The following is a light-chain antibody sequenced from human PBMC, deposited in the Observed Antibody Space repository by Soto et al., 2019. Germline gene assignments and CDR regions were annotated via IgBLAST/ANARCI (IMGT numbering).Light chain of an antibody. CDR2: GAS. Sequence: IVLTQYPGPLSLSPGERAPLSCRASQSVSSSYLAWYQQKPGQAPRLLIYGASSRATGIPDRFSGSGSGTDFTLTISRLEPEDFAVYYCQQYGSSPWTFGQGTRLEI. J-gene: IGKJ5*01. CDR1: QSVSSSY. CDR3: QQYGSSPWT. V-gene: IGKV3-20*01.